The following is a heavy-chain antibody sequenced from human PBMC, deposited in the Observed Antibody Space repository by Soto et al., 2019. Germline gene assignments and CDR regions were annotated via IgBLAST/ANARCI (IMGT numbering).Heavy chain of an antibody. J-gene: IGHJ6*02. V-gene: IGHV4-34*01. CDR3: ARSEGDFDWSGYYYYGMDV. D-gene: IGHD3-9*01. CDR2: INHSGST. Sequence: PSETLSLTCAVYGGSFSGYYWSWIRQPPGKGLEWIGEINHSGSTNYNPSLKSRVTISVDTSKNQFSLKLSSVTAADTAVYYSARSEGDFDWSGYYYYGMDVWGQGTTVTVSS. CDR1: GGSFSGYY.